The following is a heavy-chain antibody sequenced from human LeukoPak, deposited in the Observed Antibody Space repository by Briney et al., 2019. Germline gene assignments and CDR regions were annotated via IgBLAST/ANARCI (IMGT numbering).Heavy chain of an antibody. CDR3: ARRGGGYSSENWFDP. CDR1: GFTFSSYA. V-gene: IGHV3-23*01. Sequence: PGGSLRLSCAASGFTFSSYAMSWVRQAPGKGLEWVSAISGSGGSTYYADSVKGRFTISRDNSKNTLYLQMNSLRAEDTAVYYCARRGGGYSSENWFDPWGQGTLVTVSS. CDR2: ISGSGGST. J-gene: IGHJ5*02. D-gene: IGHD6-25*01.